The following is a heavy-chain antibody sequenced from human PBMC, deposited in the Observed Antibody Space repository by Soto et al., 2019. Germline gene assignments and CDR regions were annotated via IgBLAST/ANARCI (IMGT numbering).Heavy chain of an antibody. D-gene: IGHD3-10*01. CDR1: GGSISSYY. Sequence: SETLSLTCTVSGGSISSYYWSWIRQPAGKGLEWIGGIYTSGSTNYNPSLKSRVTMSVDTSKNQFSLKLSSVTAADTAVYYCARDLVRGVTKGLDYWGQGTRVTVS. V-gene: IGHV4-4*07. J-gene: IGHJ4*02. CDR3: ARDLVRGVTKGLDY. CDR2: IYTSGST.